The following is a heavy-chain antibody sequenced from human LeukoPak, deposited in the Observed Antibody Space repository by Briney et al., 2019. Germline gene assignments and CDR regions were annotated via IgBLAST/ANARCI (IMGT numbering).Heavy chain of an antibody. CDR1: GFTFDDYA. CDR2: IYYSGST. V-gene: IGHV4-59*08. J-gene: IGHJ4*02. Sequence: LRLSCAASGFTFDDYAMHWIRQPPGKGLEWIGYIYYSGSTNYNPSLKSRVTMSVDTSKNQFSLKLSSVTAADTAVYYCARHPSRGWYYGPPDYWGQGTLVTVSS. D-gene: IGHD6-19*01. CDR3: ARHPSRGWYYGPPDY.